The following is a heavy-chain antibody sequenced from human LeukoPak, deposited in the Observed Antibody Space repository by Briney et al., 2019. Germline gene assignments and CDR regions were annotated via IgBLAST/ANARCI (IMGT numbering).Heavy chain of an antibody. D-gene: IGHD3-10*01. V-gene: IGHV1-18*01. CDR3: ARGQTNRLLWVGELLSNISPFDY. CDR2: ISGYNGHT. CDR1: GYTSTRYG. J-gene: IGHJ4*02. Sequence: ASVKVSCKTSGYTSTRYGISWVRQAPGQGLEWMGWISGYNGHTKYAQKFQGRVTMTTDTSTSTVYMELRSLRSDDTAVYYCARGQTNRLLWVGELLSNISPFDYWGQGTLVTVSS.